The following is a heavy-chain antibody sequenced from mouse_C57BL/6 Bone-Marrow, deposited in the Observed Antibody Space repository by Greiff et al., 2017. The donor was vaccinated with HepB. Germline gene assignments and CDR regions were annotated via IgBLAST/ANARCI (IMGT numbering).Heavy chain of an antibody. D-gene: IGHD1-1*01. CDR1: GFSLTSYG. J-gene: IGHJ3*01. CDR2: IWGVGST. CDR3: ASLNYYGSSSWFAY. V-gene: IGHV2-6*01. Sequence: VAPSQSLSITCTVSGFSLTSYGVDWVRQSPGKGLEWLGVIWGVGSTNYNSALKSRLSISKDNSKSQVFLKMNSLQTDDTAMYYCASLNYYGSSSWFAYWGQGTLVTVSA.